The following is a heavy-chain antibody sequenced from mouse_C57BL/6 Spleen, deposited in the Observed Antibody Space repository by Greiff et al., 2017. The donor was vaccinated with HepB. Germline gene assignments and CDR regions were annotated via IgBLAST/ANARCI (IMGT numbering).Heavy chain of an antibody. J-gene: IGHJ4*01. CDR2: IWSDGST. Sequence: VKLQESGPGLVAPSQSLSITCTVSGFSLTSYGVHWVRQPPGKGLEWLVVIWSDGSTTYNSALKSRLSISKDNSKSQVFLKMNSLQTDDTAMYYCARHYGNYDAMDYWGQGTSVTVSS. CDR3: ARHYGNYDAMDY. D-gene: IGHD2-1*01. V-gene: IGHV2-6-1*01. CDR1: GFSLTSYG.